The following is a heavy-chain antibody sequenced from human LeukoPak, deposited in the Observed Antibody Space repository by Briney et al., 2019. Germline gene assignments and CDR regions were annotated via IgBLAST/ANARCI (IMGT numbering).Heavy chain of an antibody. Sequence: PSETLSLTCTVSGGSINTDNYYWSWIRQSPVKALEWIGYIHHTGTTYYNPSLRSRVSISVFTSNNQFSLTLISVTAADTAVYYCARNLVPYFGELDPWGRGTLVTVSS. CDR1: GGSINTDNYY. CDR2: IHHTGTT. J-gene: IGHJ5*02. V-gene: IGHV4-31*03. D-gene: IGHD3-10*01. CDR3: ARNLVPYFGELDP.